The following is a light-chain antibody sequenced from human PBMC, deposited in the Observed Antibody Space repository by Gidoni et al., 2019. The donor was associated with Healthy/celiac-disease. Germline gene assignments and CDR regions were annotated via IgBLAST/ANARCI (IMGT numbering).Light chain of an antibody. V-gene: IGLV2-8*01. CDR3: SSYAGSNNLGV. CDR1: SSDVGGYNY. Sequence: QSALTQPPSASGSPGRSVTISCTGTSSDVGGYNYVSWYQQHPGKAPKLMIYEVSTRPSGVPDRFSGSKSGNTASLTVSGLQAEDEADYYCSSYAGSNNLGVFGGGTKLTVL. J-gene: IGLJ2*01. CDR2: EVS.